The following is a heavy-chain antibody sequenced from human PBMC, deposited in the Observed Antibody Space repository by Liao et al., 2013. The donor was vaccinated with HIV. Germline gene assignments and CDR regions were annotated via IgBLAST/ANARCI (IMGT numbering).Heavy chain of an antibody. CDR3: ARGQSSSQTGGYYNMDV. J-gene: IGHJ6*03. CDR2: INHGGST. CDR1: GGSFSGYY. Sequence: QVQLQQWGAGLLKPSETLSLTCAVYGGSFSGYYWNWIRQSPGKGLEWIGEINHGGSTNYNPSLKSRVTISLDTSMDQFSLKLNSVTAADTAVYYCARGQSSSQTGGYYNMDVWAKGTSVTVSS. V-gene: IGHV4-34*02. D-gene: IGHD6-13*01.